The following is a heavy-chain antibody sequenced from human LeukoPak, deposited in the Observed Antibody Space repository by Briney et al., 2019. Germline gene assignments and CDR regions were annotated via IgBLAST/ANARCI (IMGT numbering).Heavy chain of an antibody. Sequence: PSETLSLTCTVSGGSISSSSYYWGWIRQPPGKGLEWIGSIYYSGSTYYNPSLKSRVTISVDTSKNQFSLKLSSVTAADTAVYYCARHFQYFTVTTTFDYWGQGTLVTVSS. J-gene: IGHJ4*02. CDR2: IYYSGST. D-gene: IGHD4-17*01. CDR3: ARHFQYFTVTTTFDY. V-gene: IGHV4-39*01. CDR1: GGSISSSSYY.